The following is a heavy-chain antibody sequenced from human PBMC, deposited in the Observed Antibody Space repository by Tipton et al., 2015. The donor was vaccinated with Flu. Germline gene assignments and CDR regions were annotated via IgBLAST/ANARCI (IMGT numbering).Heavy chain of an antibody. V-gene: IGHV4-59*01. D-gene: IGHD3-9*01. J-gene: IGHJ6*02. Sequence: TLSLTCTVSGGSISSYYWSWIRQPPGKGLEWIGYIYYSGSTNYNPSLKSRVTISVDTSKNQFSLKLRSVTAADTAVYYCARDLMEILTGSPRYYYGMDVWGQGTTVTVSS. CDR3: ARDLMEILTGSPRYYYGMDV. CDR1: GGSISSYY. CDR2: IYYSGST.